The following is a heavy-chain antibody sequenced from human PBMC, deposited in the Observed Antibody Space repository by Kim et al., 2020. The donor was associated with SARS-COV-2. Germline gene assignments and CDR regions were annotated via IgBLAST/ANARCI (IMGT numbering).Heavy chain of an antibody. J-gene: IGHJ6*02. D-gene: IGHD3-10*01. CDR1: GGTFSSYA. Sequence: SVKVSCKASGGTFSSYAISWVRQAPGQGLEWMGGIIPIFGTANYAQKFQGRVTITADESTSTAYMELSSLRSEDTAVYYCARGVRGVIITAYYGMDVWGQGTTVTVSS. V-gene: IGHV1-69*13. CDR2: IIPIFGTA. CDR3: ARGVRGVIITAYYGMDV.